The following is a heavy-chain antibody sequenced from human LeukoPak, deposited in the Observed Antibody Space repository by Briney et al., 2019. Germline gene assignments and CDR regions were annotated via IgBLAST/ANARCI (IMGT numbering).Heavy chain of an antibody. CDR2: IYYSGST. D-gene: IGHD1-26*01. J-gene: IGHJ6*03. Sequence: SETLSLTCTVSGGSISSYYWSWIRQPPGKGLEWIGYIYYSGSTNYNPSLKSRVTISVDTSKNQFSLKLSSVTAADTAVYYCAGALASGSYSYYYYYMDVWGKGTTVTVSS. V-gene: IGHV4-59*01. CDR1: GGSISSYY. CDR3: AGALASGSYSYYYYYMDV.